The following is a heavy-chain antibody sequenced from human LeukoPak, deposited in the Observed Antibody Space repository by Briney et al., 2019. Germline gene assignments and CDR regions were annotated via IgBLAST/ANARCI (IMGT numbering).Heavy chain of an antibody. D-gene: IGHD3-3*01. CDR3: ARDGLRFLEWLPTSQYYYYGMDV. CDR2: IYYSGST. J-gene: IGHJ6*02. CDR1: GGSVSSANYY. Sequence: SETLSLTCSVSGGSVSSANYYWSWVRQPPGKGLEWIGYIYYSGSTNYNPSLKSRVTISVDTSKNQFSLKLSSVTAADTAVYYCARDGLRFLEWLPTSQYYYYGMDVWGQGTTVTVSS. V-gene: IGHV4-61*01.